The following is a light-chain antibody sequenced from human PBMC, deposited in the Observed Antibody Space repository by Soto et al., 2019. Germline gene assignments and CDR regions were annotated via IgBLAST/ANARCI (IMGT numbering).Light chain of an antibody. CDR2: GAS. V-gene: IGKV3-20*01. CDR1: QSVSSIY. Sequence: EIVLTQSPGTLSLSPGERATLSCRASQSVSSIYLAWYQQKPGQAPRLLIYGASSRATGIPDRFSGSGSGTDFTRTISRLEPEDFAVYYCQQYGSSPNTFGQGTKLEIK. CDR3: QQYGSSPNT. J-gene: IGKJ2*01.